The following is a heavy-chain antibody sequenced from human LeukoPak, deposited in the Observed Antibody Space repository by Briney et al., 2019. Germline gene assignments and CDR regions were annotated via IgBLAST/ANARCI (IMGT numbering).Heavy chain of an antibody. Sequence: GGSLRLSCAASGFTVSSNYMSWVRQAPGKGLEWVAVIYSGGSTYYADSVKGRFTISRDNSKTTLYLQINSLRAQDTAVYYCARFIKLAPVETWFDPWGQGTLVTVSS. CDR3: ARFIKLAPVETWFDP. V-gene: IGHV3-53*01. D-gene: IGHD4-23*01. CDR2: IYSGGST. CDR1: GFTVSSNY. J-gene: IGHJ5*02.